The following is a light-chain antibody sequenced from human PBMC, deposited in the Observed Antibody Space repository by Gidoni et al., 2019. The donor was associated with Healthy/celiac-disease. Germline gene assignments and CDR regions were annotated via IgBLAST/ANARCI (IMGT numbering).Light chain of an antibody. CDR1: PSVSSN. J-gene: IGKJ1*01. CDR2: GAS. Sequence: EIVMTQSPATLSVSPGERATLSCRASPSVSSNLAWYQQNPGQAPRLLIYGASTRATGIPARFSGSGSGTEFTLTISSLQSEDFAVYYCQQYNNWLWTFGQGTKVEI. V-gene: IGKV3-15*01. CDR3: QQYNNWLWT.